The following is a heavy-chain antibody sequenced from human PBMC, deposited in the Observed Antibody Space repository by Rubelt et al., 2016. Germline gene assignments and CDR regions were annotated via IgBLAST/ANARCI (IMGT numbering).Heavy chain of an antibody. CDR2: IYYSGST. J-gene: IGHJ3*02. D-gene: IGHD7-27*01. CDR1: GGSISSSSYY. V-gene: IGHV4-39*01. CDR3: ARPFPWGRDLLLDAFDI. Sequence: QLQLQESGPGLVKPSETLSLTCTVSGGSISSSSYYWGWIRQPPGKGLEWIGSIYYSGSTYYNPSLKSRVTISVDTSNNQFALKLSSVTAADTAVYYCARPFPWGRDLLLDAFDIWGQGTMVTVSS.